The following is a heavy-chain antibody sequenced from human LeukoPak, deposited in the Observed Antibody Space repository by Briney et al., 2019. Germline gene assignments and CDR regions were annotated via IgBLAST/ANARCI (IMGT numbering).Heavy chain of an antibody. CDR1: GFTFSEYY. Sequence: GGSLRLSCAASGFTFSEYYMTWIRQAPGKGLEWLSYISTGSTYTNYANSVKGRFTISRDNAKNSLYLQLNSLRAEDTAVYYCTREDNWYFDLWGRGTLVTVSS. CDR2: ISTGSTYT. CDR3: TREDNWYFDL. J-gene: IGHJ2*01. V-gene: IGHV3-11*05.